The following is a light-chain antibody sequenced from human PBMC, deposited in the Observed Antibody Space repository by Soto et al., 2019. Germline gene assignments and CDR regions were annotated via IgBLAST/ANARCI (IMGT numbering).Light chain of an antibody. CDR3: QQYHTSPLM. J-gene: IGKJ1*01. V-gene: IGKV3-20*01. Sequence: EIVLTQSPGTLSLSPGERATLSCRASQSVSNNYLAWYQQKPGQAPRLPIYGASNRATGIPDRFSGSGSGTDFTLTISRLEPEDLAVYYCQQYHTSPLMFGQGTKVDIK. CDR1: QSVSNNY. CDR2: GAS.